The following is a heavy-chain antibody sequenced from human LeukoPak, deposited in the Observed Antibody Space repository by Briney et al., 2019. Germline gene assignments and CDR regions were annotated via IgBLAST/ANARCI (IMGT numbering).Heavy chain of an antibody. D-gene: IGHD6-25*01. J-gene: IGHJ4*02. CDR3: ARGLSRSGGIAARRRAYYFDY. CDR1: GGSFSGYY. CDR2: INHSGST. Sequence: SETLSLTCAVYGGSFSGYYWSWIRQPPGKGLEWIGEINHSGSTNYNPSLKSRVTISVDTSKNQFSLKLSSVTAADTAVYYCARGLSRSGGIAARRRAYYFDYWGQGTLVTVSS. V-gene: IGHV4-34*01.